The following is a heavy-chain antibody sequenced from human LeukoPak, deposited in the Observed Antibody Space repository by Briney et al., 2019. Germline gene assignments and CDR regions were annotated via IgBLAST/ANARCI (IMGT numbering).Heavy chain of an antibody. V-gene: IGHV4-59*01. Sequence: SETLSLTCTVSGGSISSYYWSWIRQPPGKGLEWTGYIYYSGSTNYNPSLKSRVTISVDTSKNQFSLRLSSVTAADTAVYYCALYDSYYYALDVWGQGTTVTVSS. J-gene: IGHJ6*02. CDR2: IYYSGST. CDR3: ALYDSYYYALDV. CDR1: GGSISSYY. D-gene: IGHD2-2*02.